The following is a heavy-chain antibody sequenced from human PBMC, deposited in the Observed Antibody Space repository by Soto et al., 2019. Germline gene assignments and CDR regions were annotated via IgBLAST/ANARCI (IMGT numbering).Heavy chain of an antibody. V-gene: IGHV4-59*01. D-gene: IGHD3-3*01. J-gene: IGHJ6*02. CDR1: GGSISSYY. CDR3: ARLNYDFLSGYSLGYHYYGMDV. Sequence: SETLSLTCTVSGGSISSYYWSWIRQPPGKGLEWIGYIYYSGSTNYNPSLKSRVTISVDTSKNRFSLKLSSVTAADTAVYYCARLNYDFLSGYSLGYHYYGMDVWGQGTTVT. CDR2: IYYSGST.